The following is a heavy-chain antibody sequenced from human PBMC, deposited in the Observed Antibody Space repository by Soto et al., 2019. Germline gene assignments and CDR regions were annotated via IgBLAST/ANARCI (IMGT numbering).Heavy chain of an antibody. Sequence: QLQLQESGPGLVKPSETLSLTCTVSGGSISSSSYYWGWIRQPPGKGLEWIGSIYYSGSTYYNPSLKSRVTISVDTSKNQFSLKLSSVTAADTAVYYCARLGLVGATPYWYFDLWGRGTLVTVSS. D-gene: IGHD1-26*01. CDR3: ARLGLVGATPYWYFDL. CDR2: IYYSGST. J-gene: IGHJ2*01. V-gene: IGHV4-39*01. CDR1: GGSISSSSYY.